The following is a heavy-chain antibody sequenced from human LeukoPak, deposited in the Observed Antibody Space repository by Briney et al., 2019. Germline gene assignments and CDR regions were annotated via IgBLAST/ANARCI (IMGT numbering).Heavy chain of an antibody. CDR1: GGTFSSYT. Sequence: SVKVSCKASGGTFSSYTISWVRQAPGKGLEWMGRIIPILGIANNAQKFQGRVTITADKSTSTAYMELSSLRSEDTAVYYCAATDIVVVPAAPTDYYYYYMDVWGKGITVTVSS. CDR2: IIPILGIA. CDR3: AATDIVVVPAAPTDYYYYYMDV. D-gene: IGHD2-2*01. J-gene: IGHJ6*03. V-gene: IGHV1-69*02.